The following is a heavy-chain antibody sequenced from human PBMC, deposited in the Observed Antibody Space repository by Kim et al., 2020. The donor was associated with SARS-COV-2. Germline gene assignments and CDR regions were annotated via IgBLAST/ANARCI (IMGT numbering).Heavy chain of an antibody. D-gene: IGHD6-13*01. CDR1: GGSISSSSYY. CDR3: HAKHSTSWSDGFDF. J-gene: IGHJ3*01. V-gene: IGHV4-39*01. CDR2: IYYSGSS. Sequence: SETLSLTCTVSGGSISSSSYYWGWIRQPPGKGLEWIGSIYYSGSSYYNPSLKSRVTISVDTSKNQFSLKLSSVTAADTAMYYCHAKHSTSWSDGFDFWGQGTMVSVSS.